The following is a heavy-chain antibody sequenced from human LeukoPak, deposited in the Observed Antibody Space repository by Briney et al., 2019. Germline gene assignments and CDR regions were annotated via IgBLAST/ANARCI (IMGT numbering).Heavy chain of an antibody. V-gene: IGHV3-30*18. Sequence: GRSLRLSCAASGFTFNSYGMHWVRQAPGKGLEWVVVISYDGSNEYFADSVKGRFTISRDNSKNTLFLQMNSLRAEDTAMYYCAKNRNTYAYIPIRYYFDYWGQGTLVTVSS. D-gene: IGHD3-16*01. CDR1: GFTFNSYG. CDR2: ISYDGSNE. J-gene: IGHJ4*02. CDR3: AKNRNTYAYIPIRYYFDY.